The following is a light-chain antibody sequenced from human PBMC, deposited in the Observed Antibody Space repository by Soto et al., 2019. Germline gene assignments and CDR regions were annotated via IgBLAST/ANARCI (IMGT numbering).Light chain of an antibody. CDR3: QQYNTYSGT. CDR2: DVS. V-gene: IGKV1-5*01. CDR1: QSTNSW. J-gene: IGKJ1*01. Sequence: DIQMTQSPSTLSASVGDRVTISCRASQSTNSWLAWYQQKPGKAPKVLIYDVSTLDTGVPSRFSGSGSGTEFTLTINSLQPDDFATYYCQQYNTYSGTFGPGTKVEIK.